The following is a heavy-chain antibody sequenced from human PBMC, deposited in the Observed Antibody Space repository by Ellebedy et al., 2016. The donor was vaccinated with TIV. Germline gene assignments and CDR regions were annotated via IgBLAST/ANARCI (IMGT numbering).Heavy chain of an antibody. CDR1: GYIFTNLW. D-gene: IGHD3-16*01. CDR2: IDPSNSST. J-gene: IGHJ6*02. Sequence: GESLKISCKGSGYIFTNLWISWVRQMPGKGLEWMGRIDPSNSSTNYSPSFQGHVTISADKSISTAYLQWNNLRASDTAMYYCASLWDTVPGDSYTMDVWGQGTTVTVSS. V-gene: IGHV5-10-1*01. CDR3: ASLWDTVPGDSYTMDV.